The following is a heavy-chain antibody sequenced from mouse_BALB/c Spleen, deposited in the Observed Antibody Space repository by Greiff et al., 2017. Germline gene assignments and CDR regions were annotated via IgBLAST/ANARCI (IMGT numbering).Heavy chain of an antibody. D-gene: IGHD2-1*01. CDR2: ISSGGST. CDR3: ALAPNYGIYYYAMDY. Sequence: DVKLVESGGGLVKPGGSLKLSCAASGFTFSSYAMSWVRQTPEKRLEWVASISSGGSTYYPDSVKGRFTISRDNARNILYLQMSSLRSEDTAMYYCALAPNYGIYYYAMDYWGQGTSVTVSS. CDR1: GFTFSSYA. J-gene: IGHJ4*01. V-gene: IGHV5-6-5*01.